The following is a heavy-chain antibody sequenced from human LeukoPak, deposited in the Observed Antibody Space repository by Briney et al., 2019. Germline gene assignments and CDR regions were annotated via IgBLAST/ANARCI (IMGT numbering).Heavy chain of an antibody. V-gene: IGHV1-46*01. J-gene: IGHJ4*02. CDR1: GYTFTSYY. D-gene: IGHD5-18*01. CDR2: INPTGGST. Sequence: ASVKVSCKASGYTFTSYYMHWVRQAPGQGLEWMGLINPTGGSTGYAQKFQGRVTMTRDMSTSTDYMELSSLRSDDTAVYYCARGGWSGYSYGSEPEKYFDYWGQGTLVTVSS. CDR3: ARGGWSGYSYGSEPEKYFDY.